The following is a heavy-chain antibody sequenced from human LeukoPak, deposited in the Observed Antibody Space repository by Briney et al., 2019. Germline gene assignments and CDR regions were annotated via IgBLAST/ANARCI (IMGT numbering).Heavy chain of an antibody. CDR2: INPNSGDT. V-gene: IGHV1-2*02. Sequence: ASVKVSCKASGYTFTGYYMHWVRQAPGQGLEWMGWINPNSGDTNYAQKFQGRVTMTRDTSISTVYMELRRLRYDDTAAYYCARGPLEYCSGGTCYSGRNWFDPWGQGTLVTVSS. D-gene: IGHD2-15*01. CDR1: GYTFTGYY. CDR3: ARGPLEYCSGGTCYSGRNWFDP. J-gene: IGHJ5*02.